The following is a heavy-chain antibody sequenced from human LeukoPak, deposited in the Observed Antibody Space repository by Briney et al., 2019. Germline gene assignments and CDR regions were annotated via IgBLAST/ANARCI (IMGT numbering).Heavy chain of an antibody. CDR2: ISYGGINK. D-gene: IGHD3-22*01. CDR3: ARDPTHDYYDSSGVSFDY. CDR1: GFTFSSYA. Sequence: GGSLRLSCADSGFTFSSYAMHWVRQAPGKGLEWVAVISYGGINKYYGDSVKGRFAISRDNSKNTLYLQMNSLRAEDTAVYYCARDPTHDYYDSSGVSFDYWGQGTLVTVSS. J-gene: IGHJ4*02. V-gene: IGHV3-30*09.